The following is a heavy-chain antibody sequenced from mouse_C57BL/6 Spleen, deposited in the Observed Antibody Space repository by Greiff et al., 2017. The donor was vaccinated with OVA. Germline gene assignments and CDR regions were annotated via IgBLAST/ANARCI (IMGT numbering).Heavy chain of an antibody. J-gene: IGHJ3*01. V-gene: IGHV1-61*01. CDR1: GYTFTSYW. CDR2: IYPSDSET. Sequence: QVQLQQPGAELVRPGSSVKLSCKASGYTFTSYWMDWVKQRPGQGLEWIGNIYPSDSETHYNQKFKDKATLTVDKSSSTAYMQLSSLTSEDSAVYYCARQMVTTYAYWGQETLVTVSA. CDR3: ARQMVTTYAY. D-gene: IGHD2-2*01.